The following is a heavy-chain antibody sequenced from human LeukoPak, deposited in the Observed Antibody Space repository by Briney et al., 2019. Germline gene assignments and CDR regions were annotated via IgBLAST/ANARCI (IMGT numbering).Heavy chain of an antibody. CDR2: INHSGRT. Sequence: SETLSLTCAVYGGSFSDYFWGWLRQPPEKGLEWIGEINHSGRTYYNPSLKSRVTISVDTSKNQFSLNLSSVTAADTAVYYCARDVVVVPAAIHYGMDVWGQGTTVTVSS. J-gene: IGHJ6*02. D-gene: IGHD2-2*01. CDR3: ARDVVVVPAAIHYGMDV. CDR1: GGSFSDYF. V-gene: IGHV4-34*01.